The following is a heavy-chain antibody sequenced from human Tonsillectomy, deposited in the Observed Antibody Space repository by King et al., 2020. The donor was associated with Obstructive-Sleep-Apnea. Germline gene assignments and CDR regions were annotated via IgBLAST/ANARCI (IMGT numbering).Heavy chain of an antibody. CDR1: GFGFSTFD. CDR2: ISYDGGDK. CDR3: ARPYSDRNGYYYPYFDY. V-gene: IGHV3-30*04. D-gene: IGHD3-10*01. Sequence: VQLVESGGGVVQPGRSLRLSCAASGFGFSTFDMHWVRQAPGKGLEWVAVISYDGGDKDYADSVKGRFTISRDNSKKTLYLERNSPRSEDTALYYGARPYSDRNGYYYPYFDYWGQGTPIT. J-gene: IGHJ4*02.